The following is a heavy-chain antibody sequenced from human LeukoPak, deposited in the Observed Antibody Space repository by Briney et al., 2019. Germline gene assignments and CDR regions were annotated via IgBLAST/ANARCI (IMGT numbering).Heavy chain of an antibody. V-gene: IGHV4-61*02. Sequence: SQTLSLTCTVSGGSISSGSYYWSWIRQPAGKGLEWIGRIYTSGSTNYNPSLKSRVTISVDTSKNQFSLKLSSVTAADTAVYYCATIAAAGTEYFDYWGQGTLVTASS. CDR2: IYTSGST. J-gene: IGHJ4*02. CDR1: GGSISSGSYY. D-gene: IGHD6-13*01. CDR3: ATIAAAGTEYFDY.